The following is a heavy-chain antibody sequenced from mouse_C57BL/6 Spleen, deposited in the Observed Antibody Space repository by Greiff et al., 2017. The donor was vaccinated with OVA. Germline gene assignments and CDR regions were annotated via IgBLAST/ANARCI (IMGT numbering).Heavy chain of an antibody. CDR1: GYTFTSYG. Sequence: QVQLQQSGAELARPGASVKLSCKASGYTFTSYGISWVKQRTGQGLEWIGEIYPRSGNTYYNEKFKGKATLTADKSSSTAYMELRSLTSEDSAVYFCARSRETAQAKGDFDYWGQGTTLTVSS. J-gene: IGHJ2*01. D-gene: IGHD3-2*02. V-gene: IGHV1-81*01. CDR2: IYPRSGNT. CDR3: ARSRETAQAKGDFDY.